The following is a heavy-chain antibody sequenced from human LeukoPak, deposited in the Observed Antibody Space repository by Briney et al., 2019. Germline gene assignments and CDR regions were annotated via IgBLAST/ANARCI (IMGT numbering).Heavy chain of an antibody. CDR3: ARGATSHVDTAMAH. CDR1: GGSISSYY. J-gene: IGHJ4*02. CDR2: IYYSGST. D-gene: IGHD5-18*01. V-gene: IGHV4-59*01. Sequence: PSETLSLTCTVSGGSISSYYWGWIRQPPGKGLEWIGYIYYSGSTNYNPSLKSRVTISAVTSKNQFSLKLSSVTAADTAVYYCARGATSHVDTAMAHWGQGTLVTVSS.